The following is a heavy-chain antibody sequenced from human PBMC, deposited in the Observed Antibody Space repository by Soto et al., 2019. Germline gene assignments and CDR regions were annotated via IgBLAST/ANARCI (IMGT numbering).Heavy chain of an antibody. V-gene: IGHV3-30*18. Sequence: QVQLVESGGGVVQPGRSLRLSCAASGFTFSSYGMHWVRQAPGKGLEWVAVVSYDGSNKYYADSVKGRFTISRDNSKRTLYLQMNSLRAEYTAVYYCAKDIGSSSWYWSATLYYWGQGTLVNVSS. CDR1: GFTFSSYG. D-gene: IGHD6-13*01. J-gene: IGHJ4*02. CDR3: AKDIGSSSWYWSATLYY. CDR2: VSYDGSNK.